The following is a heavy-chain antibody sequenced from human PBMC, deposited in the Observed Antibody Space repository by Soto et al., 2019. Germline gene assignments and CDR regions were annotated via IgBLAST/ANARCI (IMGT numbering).Heavy chain of an antibody. CDR2: NIPIFGTA. CDR3: ARGPETYYYDSSGYPASQIDY. D-gene: IGHD3-22*01. Sequence: SVKVSCKASGGTFSSYAISWVRQAPGQGREWMGGNIPIFGTANYAQKFQGRVTITADKSTSTAYMELSSLRSEDTAVYYCARGPETYYYDSSGYPASQIDYWGQGTLLTVSS. J-gene: IGHJ4*02. CDR1: GGTFSSYA. V-gene: IGHV1-69*06.